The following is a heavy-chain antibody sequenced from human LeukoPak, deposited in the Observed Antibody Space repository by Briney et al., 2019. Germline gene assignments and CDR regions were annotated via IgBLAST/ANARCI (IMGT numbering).Heavy chain of an antibody. CDR3: ARVLAAAGSNWFDP. V-gene: IGHV3-21*01. CDR1: GFTFGSYS. Sequence: PGGSLRLSCAASGFTFGSYSMNWVRQAPGKGLEWVSSISSSSSYIYYADSVKGRFTISRDNAKNSLYLQMNSLRAEDTAVYYCARVLAAAGSNWFDPWGQGTLVTVSS. D-gene: IGHD6-13*01. CDR2: ISSSSSYI. J-gene: IGHJ5*02.